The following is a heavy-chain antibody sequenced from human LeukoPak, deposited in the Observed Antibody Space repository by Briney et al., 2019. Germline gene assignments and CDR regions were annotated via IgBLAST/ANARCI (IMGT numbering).Heavy chain of an antibody. CDR2: ISSSSSYI. CDR1: GFTFSSYS. J-gene: IGHJ4*02. Sequence: PGGSLRLSCAASGFTFSSYSMNWVRQAPGKGLEWVSSISSSSSYIYYADSVKGRFTISRDNAKNSLYLQMNSLRAEDTAVYYCARHYSGYFLRRDYFDYWGQGTLVTVSS. CDR3: ARHYSGYFLRRDYFDY. D-gene: IGHD2-15*01. V-gene: IGHV3-21*01.